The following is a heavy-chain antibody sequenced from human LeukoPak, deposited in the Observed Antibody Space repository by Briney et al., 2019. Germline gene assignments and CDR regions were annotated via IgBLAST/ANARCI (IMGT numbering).Heavy chain of an antibody. V-gene: IGHV1-8*01. D-gene: IGHD3-9*01. CDR2: MNPNSGNT. CDR1: GYTFTSYD. Sequence: GASVKVSCKASGYTFTSYDINWVRRATGQGLEWMGWMNPNSGNTGYAQKFQGRVTMTRNTSISTAYMELSSLRSEDTAVYYCALNHDILTGYPTLDYWGQGTLVTVSS. CDR3: ALNHDILTGYPTLDY. J-gene: IGHJ4*02.